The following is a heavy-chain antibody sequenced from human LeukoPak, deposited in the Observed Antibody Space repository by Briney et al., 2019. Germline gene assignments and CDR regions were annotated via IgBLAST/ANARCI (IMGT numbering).Heavy chain of an antibody. D-gene: IGHD3-9*01. V-gene: IGHV4-4*07. CDR2: IYTSGST. CDR1: GGSISSYY. Sequence: SETLSLTCTVSGGSISSYYWSWIRQPAGKGLEWIGRIYTSGSTNYNPSLKSRVTMSVDTSKNQFSLKLSSVTAADTAVYHCARDVQYHDILTGYYFASVYWGQRTLVTVSS. J-gene: IGHJ4*02. CDR3: ARDVQYHDILTGYYFASVY.